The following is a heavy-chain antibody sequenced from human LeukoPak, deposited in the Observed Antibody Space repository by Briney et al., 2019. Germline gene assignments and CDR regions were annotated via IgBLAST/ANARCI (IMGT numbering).Heavy chain of an antibody. J-gene: IGHJ6*03. CDR1: GGSISTYY. D-gene: IGHD3-10*01. CDR2: IYYSGST. V-gene: IGHV4-59*12. CDR3: ARDYYGSGSYYYYYYMDV. Sequence: PSETLSLTCTVSGGSISTYYWSWIRQPPGKGLKWIGYIYYSGSTNYNPSLKSRVTISVDTSKNKFSLKLSSVTAADTAVYYCARDYYGSGSYYYYYYMDVWGKGTTVTVSS.